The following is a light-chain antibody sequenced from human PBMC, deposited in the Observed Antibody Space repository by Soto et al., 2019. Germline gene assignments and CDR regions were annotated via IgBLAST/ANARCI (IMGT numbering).Light chain of an antibody. CDR2: DAS. V-gene: IGKV3-20*01. Sequence: GSLSLSPGERATLSCTASHSLSSKSLVWYQQKSGQTPRVLIYDASSRATGIPDRFSGSGSGTDFTLTISRLEPEDSAVYFCQQYDTSPTFGQGTKVDIK. CDR3: QQYDTSPT. J-gene: IGKJ1*01. CDR1: HSLSSKS.